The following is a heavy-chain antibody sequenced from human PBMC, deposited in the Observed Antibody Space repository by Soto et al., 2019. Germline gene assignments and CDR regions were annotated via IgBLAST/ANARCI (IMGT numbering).Heavy chain of an antibody. CDR2: ISAYNGNT. V-gene: IGHV1-18*01. J-gene: IGHJ6*02. CDR1: GYTFTSYG. CDR3: AREAVVVAATSVYYYYGMDV. Sequence: GASVKVSCKASGYTFTSYGISWVRQAPGQGLEWMGWISAYNGNTNYAQKLQGRVTMTTDTSTSTAYMELRSLRSDDTAVYYCAREAVVVAATSVYYYYGMDVWGQGTMVTGSS. D-gene: IGHD2-15*01.